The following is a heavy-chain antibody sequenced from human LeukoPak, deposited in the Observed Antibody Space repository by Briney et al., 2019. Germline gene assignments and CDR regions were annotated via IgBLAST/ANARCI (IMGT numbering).Heavy chain of an antibody. D-gene: IGHD1-26*01. Sequence: PSETLSLTCSVSGDSISSGGYYWHWIRQHPKKGLEWIGYIYSTGTTYYNPSLTSRLTMSLDTSKNQFSLKVTSVTAADTAVYFCARDRPDTTSPTTVGRFDPWGQGTLVTVSS. V-gene: IGHV4-31*03. CDR2: IYSTGTT. J-gene: IGHJ5*02. CDR3: ARDRPDTTSPTTVGRFDP. CDR1: GDSISSGGYY.